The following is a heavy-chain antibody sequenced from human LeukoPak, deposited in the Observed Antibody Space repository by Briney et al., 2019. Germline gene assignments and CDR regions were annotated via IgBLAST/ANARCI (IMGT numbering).Heavy chain of an antibody. CDR1: GFTFSNAW. V-gene: IGHV3-15*01. Sequence: GGSLGLSCAASGFTFSNAWMSWVRQAPGKGLEWVGRIKSKTDGGTTDYAAPVKGRFTISRDDSKNTLYLQMNSLKTEDTAVYYCTTGRYSSGWYDYWGQGTLVTVSS. CDR2: IKSKTDGGTT. CDR3: TTGRYSSGWYDY. J-gene: IGHJ4*02. D-gene: IGHD6-19*01.